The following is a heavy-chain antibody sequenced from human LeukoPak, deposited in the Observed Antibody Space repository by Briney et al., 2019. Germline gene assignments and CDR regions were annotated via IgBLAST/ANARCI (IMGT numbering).Heavy chain of an antibody. D-gene: IGHD6-13*01. CDR1: GGSISSGGYY. Sequence: PSETLSLTCTVSGGSISSGGYYWSWIRQPPGKGLEWIGYIYHSGSTYYNPSLKIRVTISLDRSKTQFSLKLSSVTAADTAAYYCARVGSSSSWEGYYYMDVWGKGTTVTASS. CDR2: IYHSGST. V-gene: IGHV4-30-2*01. CDR3: ARVGSSSSWEGYYYMDV. J-gene: IGHJ6*03.